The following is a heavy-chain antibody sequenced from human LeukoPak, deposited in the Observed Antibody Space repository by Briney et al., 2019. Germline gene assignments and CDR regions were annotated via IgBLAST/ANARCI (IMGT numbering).Heavy chain of an antibody. Sequence: SETLSLTCTVSGGSIRSSSYYWGWIRQPPGKGLEWIGSIYYSGSTYYNASLKSRGTLSVDTSKNQFSLKLNSVTAADTAVYFCARQVVAVAGTGYFDYWGQGTLVTVSS. D-gene: IGHD6-19*01. CDR2: IYYSGST. CDR1: GGSIRSSSYY. V-gene: IGHV4-39*01. J-gene: IGHJ4*02. CDR3: ARQVVAVAGTGYFDY.